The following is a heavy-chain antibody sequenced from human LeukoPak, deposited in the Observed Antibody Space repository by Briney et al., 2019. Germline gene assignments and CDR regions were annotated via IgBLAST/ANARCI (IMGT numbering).Heavy chain of an antibody. Sequence: ALVKVSCKASGYTFTSYDINWVRQATGQGLEWTGWMNPNSGNTGYAQKFQGRVTMTRSTSISTAYMELSSLRFEDTAVYYCTRSVRNGHIDYWGQGTLVTVSS. V-gene: IGHV1-8*01. CDR2: MNPNSGNT. D-gene: IGHD2-21*01. J-gene: IGHJ4*02. CDR1: GYTFTSYD. CDR3: TRSVRNGHIDY.